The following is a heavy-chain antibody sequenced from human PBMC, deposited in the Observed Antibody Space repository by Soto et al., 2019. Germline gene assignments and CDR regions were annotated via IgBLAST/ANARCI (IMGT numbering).Heavy chain of an antibody. J-gene: IGHJ5*01. V-gene: IGHV4-4*02. CDR3: ARLIGDSWLDS. Sequence: SETMSLTCAVADGYISSSNWWSWIRQPPGKGLEWIGEIYHSGSTNYNPSLKSRVTISADTSNNQLSLQLNSVTPDDTAVYYCARLIGDSWLDSWGQGTLVTVS. CDR2: IYHSGST. D-gene: IGHD2-8*01. CDR1: DGYISSSNW.